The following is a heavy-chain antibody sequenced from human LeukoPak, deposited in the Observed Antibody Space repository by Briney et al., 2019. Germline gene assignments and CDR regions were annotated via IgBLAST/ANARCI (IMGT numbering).Heavy chain of an antibody. CDR2: INQHGSEK. CDR3: ARGTSLVTSYYSYMDV. CDR1: RLRSSTFW. Sequence: PGGSLRLSCAASRLRSSTFWMGWVSQAPGKGLEWVANINQHGSEKDYVDSVKGRFTISRDNAKNSLYLQMNSLTDGHRPVYHCARGTSLVTSYYSYMDVWGKGTTVTVSS. D-gene: IGHD2-21*02. V-gene: IGHV3-7*04. J-gene: IGHJ6*03.